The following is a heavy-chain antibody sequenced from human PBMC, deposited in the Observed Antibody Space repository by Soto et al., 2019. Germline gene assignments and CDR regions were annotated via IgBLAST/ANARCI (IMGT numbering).Heavy chain of an antibody. J-gene: IGHJ6*02. V-gene: IGHV4-34*01. CDR2: INHSGST. CDR3: ARGRVSSIVVGIGVYYYGMDV. D-gene: IGHD3-22*01. CDR1: GGSFSGYY. Sequence: QVQLQQWGAGLLKPSETLSLTCAVYGGSFSGYYWSWIRQPPGKGLEWIGEINHSGSTNYNPSLRSRVTTSVDTSKNQFSLKLCSLTAADTAVYYCARGRVSSIVVGIGVYYYGMDVWGQGTTVTVAS.